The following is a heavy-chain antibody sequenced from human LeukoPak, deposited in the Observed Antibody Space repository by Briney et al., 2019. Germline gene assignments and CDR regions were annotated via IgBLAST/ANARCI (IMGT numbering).Heavy chain of an antibody. CDR1: GGPISSYY. D-gene: IGHD4-11*01. CDR3: AGNDYRYNWFDP. CDR2: IYYSGST. V-gene: IGHV4-59*01. J-gene: IGHJ5*02. Sequence: PSETLSLTCTVSGGPISSYYWSWIRQPPGKGLEWIGYIYYSGSTNYNPSLKSRVTISVDTSKNQFSLKLSSVTAADTAVYYCAGNDYRYNWFDPWGQGTLVTVSS.